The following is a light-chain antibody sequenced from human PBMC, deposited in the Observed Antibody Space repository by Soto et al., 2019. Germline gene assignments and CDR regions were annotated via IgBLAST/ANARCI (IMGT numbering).Light chain of an antibody. CDR2: GNN. CDR3: QSYDSSLSSYV. CDR1: SSNIGAAYD. J-gene: IGLJ1*01. Sequence: QSVLTQPPSMSGAPGQRVTISCTGSSSNIGAAYDVHWYQHLPGTAPKLLIYGNNNRPSGVPDRFSGSKSGTSASLAITGLQAGDEADYYCQSYDSSLSSYVFGTGTKLHRP. V-gene: IGLV1-40*01.